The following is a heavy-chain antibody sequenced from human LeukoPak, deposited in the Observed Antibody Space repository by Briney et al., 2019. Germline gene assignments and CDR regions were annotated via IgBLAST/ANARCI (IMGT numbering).Heavy chain of an antibody. Sequence: PSETLSLTCTVSGGSISSYYWSWIRQPPGKGLEWIGYIYYSGSTNYNPSLKSRVTISVDTSKNQFSLKLSSVTAADTAVYYCAFRGSGWPGRPDAFDIWGQGTMVTVSS. V-gene: IGHV4-59*01. D-gene: IGHD6-19*01. CDR2: IYYSGST. J-gene: IGHJ3*02. CDR3: AFRGSGWPGRPDAFDI. CDR1: GGSISSYY.